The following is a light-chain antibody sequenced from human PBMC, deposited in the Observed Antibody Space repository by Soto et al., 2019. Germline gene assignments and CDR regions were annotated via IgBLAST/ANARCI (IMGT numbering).Light chain of an antibody. Sequence: EIVVTQSPATLSVSPGERATLSCRASQSVGNNFAWYQQKPGQAPRLLIFATSTRATGVPARFSGSGSGTESTLTISSLQSEDFAVYYCQQYGDWPLTFSGGAKVEIE. CDR1: QSVGNN. CDR3: QQYGDWPLT. V-gene: IGKV3-15*01. J-gene: IGKJ4*01. CDR2: ATS.